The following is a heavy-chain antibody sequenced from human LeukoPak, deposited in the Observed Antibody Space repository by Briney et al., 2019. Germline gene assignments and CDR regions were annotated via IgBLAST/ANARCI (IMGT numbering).Heavy chain of an antibody. CDR3: AAKGEDYGDYEGDY. CDR2: INPSGGST. D-gene: IGHD4-17*01. CDR1: GYTFTGYY. V-gene: IGHV1-46*01. Sequence: ASVKVSCKASGYTFTGYYMHWVRQAPGQGLEWMGWINPSGGSTSYAQKFQGRVTMTRDTSTSTVYMELSSLRSEDTAVYYCAAKGEDYGDYEGDYWGQGTLVTVSS. J-gene: IGHJ4*02.